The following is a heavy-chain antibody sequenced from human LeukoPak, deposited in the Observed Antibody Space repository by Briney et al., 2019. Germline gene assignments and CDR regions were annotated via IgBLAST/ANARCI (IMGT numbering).Heavy chain of an antibody. D-gene: IGHD6-13*01. CDR2: INHSEST. CDR3: ARGMYSSSWYSFDY. Sequence: SETLSLTCAVYGGSFSGYYWSWIRQPPGKGLEWIGEINHSESTNYNPSLKSRVTISVDTSKNQFPLKLSSVTAADTAVYYCARGMYSSSWYSFDYWGQGTLVTVSS. CDR1: GGSFSGYY. J-gene: IGHJ4*02. V-gene: IGHV4-34*01.